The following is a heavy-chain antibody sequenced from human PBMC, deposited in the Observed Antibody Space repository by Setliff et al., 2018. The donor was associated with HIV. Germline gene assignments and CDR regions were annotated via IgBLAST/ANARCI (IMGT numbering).Heavy chain of an antibody. V-gene: IGHV1-8*02. J-gene: IGHJ6*03. Sequence: ASVKVSCKASGGTFTSHDIDWVRQAPGQGLEWMGWMNPKSGNTGYAQRFQGRVTMTRDTSGSTAYMELSSLRSEDTAVYYCARGAWYTSGWHSSRYLDVWGKGTTVTVSS. CDR3: ARGAWYTSGWHSSRYLDV. CDR2: MNPKSGNT. CDR1: GGTFTSHD. D-gene: IGHD6-25*01.